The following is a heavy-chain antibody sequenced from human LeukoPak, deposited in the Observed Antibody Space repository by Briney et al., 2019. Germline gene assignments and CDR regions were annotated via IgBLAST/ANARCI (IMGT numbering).Heavy chain of an antibody. CDR2: IKQDGSEK. D-gene: IGHD3-10*01. V-gene: IGHV3-7*01. CDR1: GFTFSSYW. Sequence: GGSLRLSCAASGFTFSSYWMSWVRQAPGKGLEWVANIKQDGSEKYYVDSVKGRFTISRDNSKNTLYLQMNSLRAEDTAVYYCAKDGELLWFGELLHYFDYWGQGTLVTVSS. J-gene: IGHJ4*02. CDR3: AKDGELLWFGELLHYFDY.